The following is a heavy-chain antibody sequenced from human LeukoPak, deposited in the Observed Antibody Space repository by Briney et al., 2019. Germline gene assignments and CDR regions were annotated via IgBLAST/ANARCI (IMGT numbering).Heavy chain of an antibody. Sequence: GGSLRLSCAASGFTFSNYGMHWVRQAPGKGLEWVAVISYDGNNKYYADSVKGRFTISRDNSKNTLYLQMNSLRAEDTAVYYCATGGGFYYGHWGQGTLVTVSS. D-gene: IGHD3-22*01. CDR3: ATGGGFYYGH. CDR2: ISYDGNNK. CDR1: GFTFSNYG. J-gene: IGHJ4*02. V-gene: IGHV3-30*03.